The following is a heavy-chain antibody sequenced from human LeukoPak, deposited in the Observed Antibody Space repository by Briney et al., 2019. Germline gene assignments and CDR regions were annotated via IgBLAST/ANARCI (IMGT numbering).Heavy chain of an antibody. V-gene: IGHV1-18*01. CDR2: ISGYKL. CDR1: GFNITDYG. CDR3: ARSPLEWLLFLDL. Sequence: ASVKVSCKASGFNITDYGISWVRQAPGQALEWMGWISGYKLHEVQGTVTMTRDTSTHTAYLELRSLRSDDTAVYYCARSPLEWLLFLDLWGQGTLVTVSS. J-gene: IGHJ5*02. D-gene: IGHD3-3*01.